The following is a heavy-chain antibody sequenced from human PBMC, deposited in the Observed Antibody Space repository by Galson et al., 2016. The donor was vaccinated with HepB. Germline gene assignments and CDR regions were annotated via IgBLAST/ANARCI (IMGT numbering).Heavy chain of an antibody. J-gene: IGHJ6*02. D-gene: IGHD2-15*01. V-gene: IGHV3-30*03. Sequence: SLRLSCAASGFTFSRYGMLWGRQAPATGLQWVALISYDGSRKYYADSVKGRFPISRDKSTNTLYLQMNSLRSEDTAVYFCARDRRYCSGGGCSPYCYGMDVWGQGTTVTVSS. CDR2: ISYDGSRK. CDR1: GFTFSRYG. CDR3: ARDRRYCSGGGCSPYCYGMDV.